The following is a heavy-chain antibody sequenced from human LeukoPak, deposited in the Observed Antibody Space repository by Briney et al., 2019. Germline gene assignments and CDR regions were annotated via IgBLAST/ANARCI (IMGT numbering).Heavy chain of an antibody. Sequence: PSETLSLTCTVSGGSISSYYWSWIRQPPGKGLEWIGYIYYSGSTNYNPSLKSRVTISVDTSKNQFSLKLSSVTAEDTAVYYCARDHRDRRRATYCGGDCYSDYWGQGTLVTVSS. V-gene: IGHV4-59*01. J-gene: IGHJ4*02. CDR1: GGSISSYY. CDR2: IYYSGST. CDR3: ARDHRDRRRATYCGGDCYSDY. D-gene: IGHD2-21*02.